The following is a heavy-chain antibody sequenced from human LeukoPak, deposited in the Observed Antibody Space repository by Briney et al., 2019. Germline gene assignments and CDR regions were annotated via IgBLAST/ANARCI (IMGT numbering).Heavy chain of an antibody. Sequence: GRSLRLSCAASGFTFDDYAMHWVRQAPGKGLEWVSGISWNSGSIGYADSVKGRFTISRDNAKNSLYLQMNSLRAEDTALYYCAKDTCSGGSCYPGQIDYWGQGTLVTVSS. J-gene: IGHJ4*02. CDR2: ISWNSGSI. CDR1: GFTFDDYA. D-gene: IGHD2-15*01. CDR3: AKDTCSGGSCYPGQIDY. V-gene: IGHV3-9*01.